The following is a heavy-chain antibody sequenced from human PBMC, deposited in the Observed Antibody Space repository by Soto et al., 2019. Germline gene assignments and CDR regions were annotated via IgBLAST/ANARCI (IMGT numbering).Heavy chain of an antibody. V-gene: IGHV1-58*01. Sequence: GASVKVSCKASGFTFTSSAVQWVRQARGQRLEWIGWIVVGSGNTNYAQKFQERVTITRDMSTSTAYMELSSLRSEDTAVYYCAADLSSSGYPRFDYWGQGTLVTVSS. CDR1: GFTFTSSA. CDR3: AADLSSSGYPRFDY. J-gene: IGHJ4*02. D-gene: IGHD3-22*01. CDR2: IVVGSGNT.